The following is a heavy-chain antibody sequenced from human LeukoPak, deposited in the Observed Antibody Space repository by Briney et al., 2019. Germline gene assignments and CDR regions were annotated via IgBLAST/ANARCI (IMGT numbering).Heavy chain of an antibody. CDR3: ARGGRSSGWYYFDY. CDR1: GGSFSGYY. D-gene: IGHD6-19*01. J-gene: IGHJ4*02. CDR2: INHSGST. Sequence: TSETLSLTCAVYGGSFSGYYWSRIRQPPGKGLEWIGEINHSGSTNYNPSLKSRLTISVDTSKNQFSLKLSSVTAADTAVYYCARGGRSSGWYYFDYWGQGTLVTASS. V-gene: IGHV4-34*01.